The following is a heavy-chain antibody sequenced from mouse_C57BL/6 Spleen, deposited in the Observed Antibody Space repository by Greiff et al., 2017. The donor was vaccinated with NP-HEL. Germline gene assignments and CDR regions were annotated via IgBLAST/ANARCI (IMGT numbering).Heavy chain of an antibody. J-gene: IGHJ2*01. CDR2: IDPENGDT. Sequence: EVQLQQSGAELVRPGASVKLSCTASGFNIKDAYMHWVKQWPEQGLEWIGWIDPENGDTEYASKFQGKATITADTSSNTAYLQLSSLTSEDTAVYYCTTGYYGSSSDFNYSGQGTTLPVPS. V-gene: IGHV14-4*01. D-gene: IGHD1-1*01. CDR3: TTGYYGSSSDFNY. CDR1: GFNIKDAY.